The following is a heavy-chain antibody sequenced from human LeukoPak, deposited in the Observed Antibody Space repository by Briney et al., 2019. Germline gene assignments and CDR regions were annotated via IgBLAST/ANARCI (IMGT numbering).Heavy chain of an antibody. CDR3: AKGLLWFGEPSDY. D-gene: IGHD3-10*01. CDR2: ISYDGSNK. V-gene: IGHV3-30*18. J-gene: IGHJ4*02. Sequence: GGSLRLSCAASGFTFSSYGMHWVRQAPGKGLEWVAVISYDGSNKYYADSVKGRFTISRDNSKNTLYLQMNSLRAEDTAVYYCAKGLLWFGEPSDYWGQGTLVTVSS. CDR1: GFTFSSYG.